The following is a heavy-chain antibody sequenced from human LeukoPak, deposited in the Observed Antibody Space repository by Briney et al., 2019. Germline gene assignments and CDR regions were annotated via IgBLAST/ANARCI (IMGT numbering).Heavy chain of an antibody. J-gene: IGHJ4*02. CDR3: AKGAYCSTTSCFFCY. CDR1: GFTFSSYA. Sequence: GGSLRLSCAASGFTFSSYAMSWVRQAPGTGLEWVAHISGSGGSTYYGDSVKGRFTISRDNSKNTLYLQMNSLRGEDTAVYYCAKGAYCSTTSCFFCYWGQGTLVTVSS. V-gene: IGHV3-23*01. CDR2: ISGSGGST. D-gene: IGHD2-2*01.